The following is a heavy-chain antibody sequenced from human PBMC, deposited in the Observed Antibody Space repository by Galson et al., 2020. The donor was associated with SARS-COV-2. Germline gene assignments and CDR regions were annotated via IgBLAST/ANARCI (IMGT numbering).Heavy chain of an antibody. CDR3: ARDELQQLGLVADY. V-gene: IGHV1-2*02. CDR2: INPNRGGT. CDR1: GYTFTGYY. Sequence: ASVKVSCKASGYTFTGYYMHWVRQAPGQGLEWLGWINPNRGGTHYAQKFQGRVTMTRDTSISTAYMELSRLRSDDTAVYYCARDELQQLGLVADYWGQGTLVTVSS. J-gene: IGHJ4*02. D-gene: IGHD6-13*01.